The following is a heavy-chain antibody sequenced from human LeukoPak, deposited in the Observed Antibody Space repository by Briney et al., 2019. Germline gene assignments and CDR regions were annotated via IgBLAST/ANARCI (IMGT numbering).Heavy chain of an antibody. V-gene: IGHV4-34*01. D-gene: IGHD4-17*01. CDR1: GGSFSGYY. CDR2: INHSGST. J-gene: IGHJ4*02. Sequence: PSETLSLTCAVYGGSFSGYYWSWIRQPPGKGLEWIGEINHSGSTNYNPSLKSRVTISVDTSKNQFSLKLSSVTAADTAVYYCARGHDYGDYYDYWGQGTLVTVSS. CDR3: ARGHDYGDYYDY.